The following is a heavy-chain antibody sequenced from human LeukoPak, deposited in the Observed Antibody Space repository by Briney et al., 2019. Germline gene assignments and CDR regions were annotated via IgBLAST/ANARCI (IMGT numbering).Heavy chain of an antibody. CDR1: GFTFSGSA. J-gene: IGHJ4*02. Sequence: GGSLRLSCAASGFTFSGSAMHWVRQASGKGLEWVGRIRSKANSYATAYAASVKGRFTISRDDSKNTAYLQMNSLRAEDTAVYYCAKDTPRRKGGGSYPLLFDYWGQGTLVTVSS. CDR3: AKDTPRRKGGGSYPLLFDY. CDR2: IRSKANSYAT. D-gene: IGHD1-26*01. V-gene: IGHV3-73*01.